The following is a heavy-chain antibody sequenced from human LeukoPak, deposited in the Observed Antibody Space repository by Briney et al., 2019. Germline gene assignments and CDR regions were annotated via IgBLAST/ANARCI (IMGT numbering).Heavy chain of an antibody. CDR1: GYSFTSYW. CDR2: IYPGDSDT. J-gene: IGHJ3*02. Sequence: GESLKISCKGSGYSFTSYWIGWVRQMPGKGLEWIGIIYPGDSDTRHSPSFQGQVTISADKSITTAFLQWSSLKASDTAMCYCVRLRPYGVHNAFDIWGQGTMVTVSS. CDR3: VRLRPYGVHNAFDI. D-gene: IGHD2-8*01. V-gene: IGHV5-51*01.